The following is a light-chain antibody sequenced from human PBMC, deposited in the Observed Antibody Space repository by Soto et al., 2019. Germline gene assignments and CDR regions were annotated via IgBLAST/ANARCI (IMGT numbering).Light chain of an antibody. V-gene: IGLV1-40*01. Sequence: QSVLTQPPSVSGAPGQRVTISCTGSSSNIGASYDVHWYQQFPGAAPKLLIYADSNRPSGVPDRFSGSKSGTSASLAITGLQAEDEADYYCQSYDSILGAVVFGGGTKLTVL. CDR1: SSNIGASYD. CDR3: QSYDSILGAVV. J-gene: IGLJ2*01. CDR2: ADS.